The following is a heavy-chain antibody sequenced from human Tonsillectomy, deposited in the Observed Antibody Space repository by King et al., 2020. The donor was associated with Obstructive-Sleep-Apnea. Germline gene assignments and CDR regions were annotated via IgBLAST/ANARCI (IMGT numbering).Heavy chain of an antibody. CDR2: ISGCGTAI. J-gene: IGHJ5*02. Sequence: VHLVEAGGGLVKPGGCLRLSCAASGFTFSDHYMSWIRQAPGKGLDWVSYISGCGTAIYYADSVKGRFSISRDNAKNSLYLQMNSLGAEAKAVYYCARGPGDSSIPGPWGQGTLVTVSS. CDR1: GFTFSDHY. CDR3: ARGPGDSSIPGP. D-gene: IGHD6-13*01. V-gene: IGHV3-11*01.